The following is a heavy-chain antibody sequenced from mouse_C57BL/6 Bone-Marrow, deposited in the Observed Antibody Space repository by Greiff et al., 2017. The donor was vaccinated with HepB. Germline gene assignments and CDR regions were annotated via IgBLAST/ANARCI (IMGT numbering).Heavy chain of an antibody. V-gene: IGHV5-6-5*01. CDR3: ERGGITTSYAMDY. CDR2: ISSGGST. J-gene: IGHJ4*01. Sequence: EVMLVESGGGLVKPGGSLKLSCVASGFTFSSYAMSWVRQTPEKRLEWVASISSGGSTYYPDSVKGRFTISRDNARNILYLQMSSLRSEDTAMYYCERGGITTSYAMDYWGQGTSVTVSS. D-gene: IGHD2-4*01. CDR1: GFTFSSYA.